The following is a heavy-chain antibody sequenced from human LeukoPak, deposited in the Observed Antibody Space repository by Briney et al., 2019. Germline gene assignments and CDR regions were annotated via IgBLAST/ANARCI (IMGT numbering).Heavy chain of an antibody. CDR2: ISYDGSNK. CDR1: GFTFSSYA. Sequence: GGSLRLSCAASGFTFSSYAMHWVRQAPGKGLEWVAVISYDGSNKYYADSVKGRFTISRDNSKNTLYLQMNSLRGEDTAVYYCAKDRSSSWYFDYWGQGTLVTVSS. V-gene: IGHV3-30-3*01. D-gene: IGHD6-13*01. J-gene: IGHJ4*02. CDR3: AKDRSSSWYFDY.